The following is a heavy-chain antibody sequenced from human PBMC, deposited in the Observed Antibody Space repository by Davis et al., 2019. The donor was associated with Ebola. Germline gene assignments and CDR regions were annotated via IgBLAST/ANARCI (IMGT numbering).Heavy chain of an antibody. V-gene: IGHV1-2*02. CDR3: ARGVEEDIVALVAAYNWFDP. CDR1: GYTFTGYY. J-gene: IGHJ5*02. D-gene: IGHD2-15*01. CDR2: INPNSGGT. Sequence: AASVKVSCKASGYTFTGYYMHWVRQAPGQGLEWMGWINPNSGGTNYAQKFQGRVTMTRDTSISTAYMELSRLRSDDTAVYYCARGVEEDIVALVAAYNWFDPWGQGTLVTVSS.